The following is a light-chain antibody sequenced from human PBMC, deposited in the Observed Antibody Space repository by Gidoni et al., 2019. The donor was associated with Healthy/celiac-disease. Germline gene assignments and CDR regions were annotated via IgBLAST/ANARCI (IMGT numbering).Light chain of an antibody. CDR3: MQGTHWPWT. CDR1: QSLVYSDGDTF. J-gene: IGKJ1*01. V-gene: IGKV2-30*01. Sequence: PLSLPATLGQPASISCRSSQSLVYSDGDTFLNWFQHRPGQSPRRLIYKVSNRGSGVPERFSGSGPGTDFTLKISRVEAGDVGVYYCMQGTHWPWTCGQGSKVEIQ. CDR2: KVS.